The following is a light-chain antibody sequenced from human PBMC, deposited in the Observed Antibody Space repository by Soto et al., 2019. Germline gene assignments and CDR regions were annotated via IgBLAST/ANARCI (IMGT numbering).Light chain of an antibody. CDR3: SSYGGSNTLV. J-gene: IGLJ1*01. CDR2: NVS. Sequence: QSALTQPASVSGSPGQSITISCTGTSSDVGRYNYVSWYQQHPAKAPKLKIYNVSNRPSGVSNRFSGSKSGNTASLTISGLQAEDEADYYCSSYGGSNTLVFGTGTKVTVL. V-gene: IGLV2-14*01. CDR1: SSDVGRYNY.